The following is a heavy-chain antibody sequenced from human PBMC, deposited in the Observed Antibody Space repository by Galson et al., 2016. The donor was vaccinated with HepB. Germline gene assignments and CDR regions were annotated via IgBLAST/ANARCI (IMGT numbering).Heavy chain of an antibody. CDR3: AREPGHCSGGSCYSGGMDV. CDR1: GDSVPSNSAA. CDR2: TYYRSKWYN. V-gene: IGHV6-1*01. D-gene: IGHD2-15*01. Sequence: CAISGDSVPSNSAAWNWIRQSPSRGLEWLGRTYYRSKWYNDYALSVKSRTTINPDTSKNQFSLHLTSVTPEDTAVYYCAREPGHCSGGSCYSGGMDVWGQGTTVTVSS. J-gene: IGHJ6*02.